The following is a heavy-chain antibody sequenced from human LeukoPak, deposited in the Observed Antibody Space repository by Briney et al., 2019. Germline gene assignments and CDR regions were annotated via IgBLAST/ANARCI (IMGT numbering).Heavy chain of an antibody. CDR2: IYSGGST. J-gene: IGHJ3*02. CDR3: ASSRGNYLNDAFDI. D-gene: IGHD1-26*01. Sequence: PGGSLRLSCAASGFTVSSNYTSWVRQAPGKGLEWVSVIYSGGSTYYADSVKGRFTISRDNSKNTLYLQMNSLRAEDTAVYYCASSRGNYLNDAFDIWGQGTMVTVSS. CDR1: GFTVSSNY. V-gene: IGHV3-53*01.